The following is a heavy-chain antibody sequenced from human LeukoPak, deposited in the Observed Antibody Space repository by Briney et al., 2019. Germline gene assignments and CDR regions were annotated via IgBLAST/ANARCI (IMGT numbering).Heavy chain of an antibody. J-gene: IGHJ4*02. CDR2: IYCSGST. D-gene: IGHD4/OR15-4a*01. V-gene: IGHV4-39*07. Sequence: PSETLSLTCTVSGGSISSSSYYWGWIRQPPGKGLEWIGNIYCSGSTYYNPSLKSRVTISVDTSKNQFSLKLSSVTAADTAIYYCARDRFYGGAVAPIDYWGQGTLVTVSS. CDR1: GGSISSSSYY. CDR3: ARDRFYGGAVAPIDY.